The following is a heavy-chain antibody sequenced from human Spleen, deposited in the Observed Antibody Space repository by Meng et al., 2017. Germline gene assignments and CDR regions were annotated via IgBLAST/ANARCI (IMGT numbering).Heavy chain of an antibody. CDR1: GGSISSSSSY. Sequence: SETLSLTCTVSGGSISSSSSYWGWIRQPPGKGLEWIGTIYYSGSTHYNPSLKSRVTISMDTSKNQFSLNLNSVTAADTAVYYCARGWTSGYDFHSPPGEWGQGTLVTVSS. D-gene: IGHD5-12*01. CDR2: IYYSGST. V-gene: IGHV4-39*07. CDR3: ARGWTSGYDFHSPPGE. J-gene: IGHJ4*02.